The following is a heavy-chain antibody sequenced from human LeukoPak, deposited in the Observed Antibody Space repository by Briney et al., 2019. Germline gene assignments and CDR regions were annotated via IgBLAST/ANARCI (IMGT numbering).Heavy chain of an antibody. CDR2: ISSSSSYI. D-gene: IGHD5-24*01. Sequence: PGGSQRLSCAASGFTFSSYSMNWVRQAPGKGLEWVSSISSSSSYIYYADSVKGRFTISRDNAKNSLYLQMTSLRAEDTALYYCARGLERWLQLRGNAFDIWGQGTMVTVSS. CDR1: GFTFSSYS. J-gene: IGHJ3*02. CDR3: ARGLERWLQLRGNAFDI. V-gene: IGHV3-21*04.